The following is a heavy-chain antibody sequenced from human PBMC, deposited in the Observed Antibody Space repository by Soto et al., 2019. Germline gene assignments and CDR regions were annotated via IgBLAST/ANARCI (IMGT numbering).Heavy chain of an antibody. CDR3: VMVDNYVTPTPQDV. CDR1: GYIFVNYG. Sequence: QVQLVQTGDEVKKPGASVKVSCKASGYIFVNYGLAWVRQAPGQGIEWMGWISPYTGNTHSATKVQGRLTMTTDTATSTASMDLGSLTSADTAVYYCVMVDNYVTPTPQDVWGQGTTGSVSS. J-gene: IGHJ6*02. CDR2: ISPYTGNT. D-gene: IGHD3-16*01. V-gene: IGHV1-18*01.